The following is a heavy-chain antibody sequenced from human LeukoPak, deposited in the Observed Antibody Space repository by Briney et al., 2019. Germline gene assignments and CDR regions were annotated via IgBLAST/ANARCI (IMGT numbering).Heavy chain of an antibody. V-gene: IGHV4-34*01. D-gene: IGHD3-10*01. CDR2: INHSGST. J-gene: IGHJ6*02. Sequence: SETLSLTCAVYGGSFSGYYWSWIRQPPGKGLEWIGEINHSGSTNYNPSLKSRVTISVDTSKNQFSLKLSSATAADTAVYYCARGRGKVDVWGQGTTVTVSS. CDR1: GGSFSGYY. CDR3: ARGRGKVDV.